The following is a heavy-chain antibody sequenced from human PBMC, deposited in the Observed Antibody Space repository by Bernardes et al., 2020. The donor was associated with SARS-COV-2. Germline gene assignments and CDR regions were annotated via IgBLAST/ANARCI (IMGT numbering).Heavy chain of an antibody. V-gene: IGHV3-23*01. Sequence: SLRLSCAASGFTFSAYAMSWVRQAPGKGLEWASAFSGSGVSTYYADSVKGRFTISRDNSRNTLYLQMNSLRAEDTAVYYCAKGGGSGSWASYDYWGQGTLVTVSS. D-gene: IGHD3-10*01. CDR2: FSGSGVST. CDR3: AKGGGSGSWASYDY. J-gene: IGHJ4*02. CDR1: GFTFSAYA.